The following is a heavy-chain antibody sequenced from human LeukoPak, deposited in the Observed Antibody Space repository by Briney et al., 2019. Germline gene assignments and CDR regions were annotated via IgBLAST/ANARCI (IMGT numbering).Heavy chain of an antibody. J-gene: IGHJ3*02. CDR3: ARDRLLWFGELSPDAFDI. V-gene: IGHV3-23*01. Sequence: GGSLRLSCAASGFTFSSYAMSWVRQAPGKGLECVSGFSGSGGSTYYADSVKGRFTISRDNSKNTLYLQMNSLRAKDTAVYYCARDRLLWFGELSPDAFDIWGQGTMVTVSS. CDR2: FSGSGGST. D-gene: IGHD3-10*01. CDR1: GFTFSSYA.